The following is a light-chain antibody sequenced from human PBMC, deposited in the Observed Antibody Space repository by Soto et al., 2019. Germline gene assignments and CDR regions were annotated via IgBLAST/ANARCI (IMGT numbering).Light chain of an antibody. J-gene: IGKJ1*01. CDR1: QSIGSW. CDR2: KAS. Sequence: DIQMTQSPSILSASVGDRVTITCRASQSIGSWVAWYQQKPGRAPNLLIHKASHLESGVPSRFSGSGSGTEFPLTISSLQPGDFATYYCQHYNSYPCTFGQGTKVEIK. CDR3: QHYNSYPCT. V-gene: IGKV1-5*03.